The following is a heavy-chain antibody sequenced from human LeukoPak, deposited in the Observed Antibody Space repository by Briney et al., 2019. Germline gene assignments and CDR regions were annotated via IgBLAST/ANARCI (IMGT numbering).Heavy chain of an antibody. J-gene: IGHJ4*02. D-gene: IGHD3-22*01. CDR3: ARALRYYYDSSGYPVVYFDY. CDR2: IIPIFGTA. CDR1: GGTFSSYA. Sequence: SVKVSCKACGGTFSSYAISWVRQAPGQGLEWMGGIIPIFGTANYAQKFQGRVTITAYESTSTAYMELSSLRSEDTAVYYCARALRYYYDSSGYPVVYFDYWGQGTLVTVSS. V-gene: IGHV1-69*13.